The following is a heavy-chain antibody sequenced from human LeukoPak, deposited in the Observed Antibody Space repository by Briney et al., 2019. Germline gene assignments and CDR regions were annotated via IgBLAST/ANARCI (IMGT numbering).Heavy chain of an antibody. Sequence: ASVMVSCRASGYSITSYDINWVRQAAGQGLEWVGWMNSNSGNTGCARKFQGRVTLTRDTSINTAYMEVNSLTSEDTAVYYCARGGTLVRGVAILYGMGVWGQGTTVTVSS. CDR2: MNSNSGNT. CDR3: ARGGTLVRGVAILYGMGV. D-gene: IGHD3-10*01. J-gene: IGHJ6*02. CDR1: GYSITSYD. V-gene: IGHV1-8*01.